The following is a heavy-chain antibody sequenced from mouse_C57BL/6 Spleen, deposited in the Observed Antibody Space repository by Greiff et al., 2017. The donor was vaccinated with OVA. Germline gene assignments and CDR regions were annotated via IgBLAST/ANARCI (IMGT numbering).Heavy chain of an antibody. CDR3: ASWDGYDGYFDV. J-gene: IGHJ1*03. Sequence: QVQLQQSGAELVKPGASVKLSCKASGYTFTSYWMHWVKQRPGQGLEWIGMIHPNSGSTNYNEKFKSKAKLTVDKSSSTAYMQLSSLTSEDSAVYYCASWDGYDGYFDVWGTGTTVTVSS. CDR1: GYTFTSYW. CDR2: IHPNSGST. D-gene: IGHD2-2*01. V-gene: IGHV1-64*01.